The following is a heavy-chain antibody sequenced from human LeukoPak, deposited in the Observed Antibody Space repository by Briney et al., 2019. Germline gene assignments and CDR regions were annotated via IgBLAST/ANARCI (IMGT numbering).Heavy chain of an antibody. CDR2: IWYDGSNK. D-gene: IGHD3-22*01. CDR3: ARGGYDSSGYPYYYFDY. J-gene: IGHJ4*02. Sequence: GRSLRLSCAASGFTFSSYGMHWVRQVPGKGLEWVAVIWYDGSNKYYADSVKGRFTISRDNSKNTLYLQMNSLRAEDTAVYYCARGGYDSSGYPYYYFDYWGQGTLVTVSS. CDR1: GFTFSSYG. V-gene: IGHV3-33*01.